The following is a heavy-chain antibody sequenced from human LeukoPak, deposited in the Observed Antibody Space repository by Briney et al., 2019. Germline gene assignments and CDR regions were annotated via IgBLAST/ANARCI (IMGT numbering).Heavy chain of an antibody. CDR3: AKDQYYYDSSGYLFDY. CDR2: ISYDGSNK. V-gene: IGHV3-30*18. J-gene: IGHJ4*02. D-gene: IGHD3-22*01. CDR1: GFTFSSYG. Sequence: GRSLRRSCAASGFTFSSYGMHWVRQAPGKGLEWVAVISYDGSNKYYADSVKGRFTISRDNSKNTLYLQMNSLRAEDTAVYYCAKDQYYYDSSGYLFDYWGQGTLVTVSS.